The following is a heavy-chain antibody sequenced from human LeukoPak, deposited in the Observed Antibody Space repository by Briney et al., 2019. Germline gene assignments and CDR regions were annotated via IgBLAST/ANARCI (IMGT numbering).Heavy chain of an antibody. D-gene: IGHD3-22*01. Sequence: SETLSLTCTVSGGSISSYYWSWIRQPPGKGLEWIGYIYYSGSTNYNPSLKSRVTISVDTSKNQFSLRLSSVTAADTAVYYCARHLRVRSWFDPWGQGTLVTVSS. J-gene: IGHJ5*02. CDR1: GGSISSYY. V-gene: IGHV4-59*08. CDR3: ARHLRVRSWFDP. CDR2: IYYSGST.